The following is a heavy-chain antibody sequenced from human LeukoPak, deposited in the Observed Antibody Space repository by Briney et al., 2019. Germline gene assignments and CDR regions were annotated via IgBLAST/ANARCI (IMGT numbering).Heavy chain of an antibody. CDR2: IYYSGST. CDR3: ARVGRGAFDI. V-gene: IGHV4-39*07. D-gene: IGHD3-10*01. J-gene: IGHJ3*02. CDR1: GGSISSSSYY. Sequence: SETLSLTCTVSGGSISSSSYYWGWIRQPPGKGLEWIGSIYYSGSTYYNPSLKSRVTISVDTSKNQCSLKLSSVTAADTAVYYCARVGRGAFDIWGQGTMVTVSS.